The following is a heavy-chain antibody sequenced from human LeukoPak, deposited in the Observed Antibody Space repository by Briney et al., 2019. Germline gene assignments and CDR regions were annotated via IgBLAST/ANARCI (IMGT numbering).Heavy chain of an antibody. CDR3: ARESGSSWDFNGMDV. D-gene: IGHD6-13*01. V-gene: IGHV3-21*01. J-gene: IGHJ6*02. CDR1: GFTFSSYS. CDR2: ISSSSSYI. Sequence: GGSLRLSCAASGFTFSSYSMNWVRQAPGKGLEWVSSISSSSSYIYYADSVKGRFTISRDNAKNSLYLQMNSLRAEDTAVYYCARESGSSWDFNGMDVWGQGTTVTVSS.